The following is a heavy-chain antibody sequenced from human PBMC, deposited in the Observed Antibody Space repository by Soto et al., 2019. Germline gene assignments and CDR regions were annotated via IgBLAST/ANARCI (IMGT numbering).Heavy chain of an antibody. V-gene: IGHV3-23*01. D-gene: IGHD3-3*01. CDR1: GFTFSSYA. CDR3: AKDRYYDFWSGYSTGPFDY. Sequence: GGSLRLSCAASGFTFSSYAMSWVRQAPGKGLEWVSAISGSGGSTYYADSVKGRFTISRDNSKNTLYLQMNSLRAEDTAVYYCAKDRYYDFWSGYSTGPFDYWGQGTLVTVSS. J-gene: IGHJ4*02. CDR2: ISGSGGST.